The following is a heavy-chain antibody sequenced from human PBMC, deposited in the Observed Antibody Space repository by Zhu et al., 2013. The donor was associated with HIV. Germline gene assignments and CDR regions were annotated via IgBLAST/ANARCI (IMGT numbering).Heavy chain of an antibody. CDR2: IIPIFGTA. V-gene: IGHV1-69*06. CDR3: ARGEYTWECSGGSCYSGDNY. D-gene: IGHD2-15*01. Sequence: QVQLVQSGAEVKKPGSSVKVSCKASGGTFSSYAISWVRQAPGQGLEWMGGIIPIFGTANYAQKFQGRVTITADKSTSTAYMELSSLRSEDTAVYYCARGEYTWECSGGSCYSGDNYWGQGNPGHRLL. J-gene: IGHJ4*02. CDR1: GGTFSSYA.